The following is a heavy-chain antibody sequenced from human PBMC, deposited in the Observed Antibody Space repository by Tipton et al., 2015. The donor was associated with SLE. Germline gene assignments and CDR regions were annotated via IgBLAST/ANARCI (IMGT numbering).Heavy chain of an antibody. D-gene: IGHD2-2*01. CDR1: GASISSSSYY. CDR2: INPGGSG. Sequence: TLSLTCSVSGASISSSSYYWGWIRQPPGKGLEWIGEINPGGSGNYNPSLKSRVSISANKSKNQFSLELRSVTAADTAVYYCARWTCSSARCYGVDYWGQGILVTVSS. V-gene: IGHV4-39*07. J-gene: IGHJ4*02. CDR3: ARWTCSSARCYGVDY.